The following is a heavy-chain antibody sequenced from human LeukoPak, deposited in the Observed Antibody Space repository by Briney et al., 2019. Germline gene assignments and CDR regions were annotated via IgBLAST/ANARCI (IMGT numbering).Heavy chain of an antibody. D-gene: IGHD3-22*01. CDR1: GYSISSGYY. CDR3: ARTPKPDYDSSGYYHIDAFDI. Sequence: TSETLSLTCTVSGYSISSGYYWGWIRQPPGKGLEWIGEINHSGSTNYKSSLKSRVTISVDTSKNQFSLKLSSVTAADTAVYYCARTPKPDYDSSGYYHIDAFDIWGQGTMVTVSS. CDR2: INHSGST. J-gene: IGHJ3*02. V-gene: IGHV4-38-2*02.